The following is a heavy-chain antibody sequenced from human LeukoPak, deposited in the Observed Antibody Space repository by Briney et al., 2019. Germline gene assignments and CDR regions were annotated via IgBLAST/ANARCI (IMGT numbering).Heavy chain of an antibody. CDR3: ARGASGYSSTVGGIDY. J-gene: IGHJ4*02. Sequence: GGSLRLSCAASGFTFSSYSMNWVRQAPGKGLECVSSTSSSSSYIYYADSVKGRFTISRDNAKNSLYLQMNSLRAEDTAVYYCARGASGYSSTVGGIDYWGQGTLVTVSS. CDR1: GFTFSSYS. V-gene: IGHV3-21*01. D-gene: IGHD6-13*01. CDR2: TSSSSSYI.